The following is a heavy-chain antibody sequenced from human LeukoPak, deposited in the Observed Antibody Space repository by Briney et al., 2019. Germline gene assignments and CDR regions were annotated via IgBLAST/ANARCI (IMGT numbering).Heavy chain of an antibody. CDR1: GGSISSYY. CDR2: IYYNGST. Sequence: PSETLSLTCTVSGGSISSYYWSWIRQPPGKGLEWIGYIYYNGSTNYNPSLKSRVTISVDTSKNQFSLKLSSVTAADTAVYYCARDIGSSGLDNWFDPWGQGTLVTVSS. D-gene: IGHD3-22*01. V-gene: IGHV4-59*01. J-gene: IGHJ5*02. CDR3: ARDIGSSGLDNWFDP.